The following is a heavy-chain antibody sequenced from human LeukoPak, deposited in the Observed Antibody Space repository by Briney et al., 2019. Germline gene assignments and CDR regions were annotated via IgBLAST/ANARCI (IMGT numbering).Heavy chain of an antibody. J-gene: IGHJ4*02. Sequence: GGSLRLSCAASGFTFTNHIMHWVRQAPGKGLEWVAVISYAGSNIFYADSVKGRFTISSDNSKKTVYLQMNSLRAEDTAVYYCAKDAYDYDSRCPDYWGQGTLVTVSS. D-gene: IGHD3-22*01. CDR2: ISYAGSNI. CDR3: AKDAYDYDSRCPDY. CDR1: GFTFTNHI. V-gene: IGHV3-30*18.